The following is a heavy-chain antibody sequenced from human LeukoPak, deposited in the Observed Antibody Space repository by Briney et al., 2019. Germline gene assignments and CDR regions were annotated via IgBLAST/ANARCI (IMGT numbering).Heavy chain of an antibody. D-gene: IGHD3-10*02. CDR1: GYTFTSYY. CDR2: IDPSGGGT. V-gene: IGHV1-46*01. J-gene: IGHJ4*02. Sequence: ASVKVSCKASGYTFTSYYIHWVRQAPGQGLEWMGIIDPSGGGTNYAQKFQGRVTMTRDTSTRTVYMELSSLRSEDTAVYYCASLCSGSSRIVDLDYWGQGTLVTVSS. CDR3: ASLCSGSSRIVDLDY.